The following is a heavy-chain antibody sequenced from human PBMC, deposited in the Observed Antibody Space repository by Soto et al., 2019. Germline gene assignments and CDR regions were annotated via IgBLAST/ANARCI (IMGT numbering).Heavy chain of an antibody. CDR1: GYTFTIYG. Sequence: QVQLVQSGAEVKKPGASVKVSCKASGYTFTIYGISWVRQAPGQGLEWMGWISGYNGNTDYAQNLQDRVTLTTDASTSSVYMELRRLRSDDPAVYYCARADYYDSSGYYGYWGQGTLITVPS. D-gene: IGHD3-22*01. CDR3: ARADYYDSSGYYGY. V-gene: IGHV1-18*04. J-gene: IGHJ4*02. CDR2: ISGYNGNT.